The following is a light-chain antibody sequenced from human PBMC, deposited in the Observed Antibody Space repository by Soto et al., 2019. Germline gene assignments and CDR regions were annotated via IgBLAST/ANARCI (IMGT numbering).Light chain of an antibody. J-gene: IGLJ1*01. V-gene: IGLV2-23*02. CDR2: EVT. CDR3: CSFGGSGYV. Sequence: QSALTQPASVSGSPGQSITISCSGTTSDVGIVSWYQHHPGKAPKLKIHEVTKRPSGVSDRFSGSKSGNSASLTISGLQAEDEADYFCCSFGGSGYVFGTGTKVTVL. CDR1: TSDVGI.